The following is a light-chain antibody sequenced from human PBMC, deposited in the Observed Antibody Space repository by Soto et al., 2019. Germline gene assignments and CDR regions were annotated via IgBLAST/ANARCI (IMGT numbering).Light chain of an antibody. Sequence: EIVLTQSPDTLSLSPGERATLSCRASQSIDDSYLAWYQQKPGQAPGLLIYDASSRATGIPDRFSGSGSGRDFTLTISRLEPEDFAVYYCQQYGRSPPYTFGQGTRLEIK. J-gene: IGKJ5*01. CDR1: QSIDDSY. CDR3: QQYGRSPPYT. V-gene: IGKV3-20*01. CDR2: DAS.